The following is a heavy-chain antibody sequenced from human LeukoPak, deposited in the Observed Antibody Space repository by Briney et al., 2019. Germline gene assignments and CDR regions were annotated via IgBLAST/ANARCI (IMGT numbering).Heavy chain of an antibody. CDR1: GYTFTGCY. V-gene: IGHV1-2*02. CDR3: ARPYSSSSPFDY. Sequence: GASVKVSCKASGYTFTGCYMHWVRQAPGQGLEWMGWINPNSGGTNYAQKFQGRVTMTRDTSISTAYMELSRLRSDDTAVYYCARPYSSSSPFDYWGQGTLVTVSS. CDR2: INPNSGGT. D-gene: IGHD6-6*01. J-gene: IGHJ4*02.